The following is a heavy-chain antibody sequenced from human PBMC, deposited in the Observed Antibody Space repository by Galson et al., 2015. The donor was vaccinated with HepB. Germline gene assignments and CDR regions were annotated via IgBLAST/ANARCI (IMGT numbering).Heavy chain of an antibody. CDR2: ISYDGSNK. CDR1: GFTFSSYA. Sequence: SLRLSCAASGFTFSSYAMHWVRQAPGKGLEWVAVISYDGSNKYYADSVKGRFTISRDNSKNTLYLQMNSLRAEDTAVYYCARDWDTAMDNYAGWGYFDYWGQGTLVTVSS. D-gene: IGHD5-18*01. V-gene: IGHV3-30-3*01. J-gene: IGHJ4*02. CDR3: ARDWDTAMDNYAGWGYFDY.